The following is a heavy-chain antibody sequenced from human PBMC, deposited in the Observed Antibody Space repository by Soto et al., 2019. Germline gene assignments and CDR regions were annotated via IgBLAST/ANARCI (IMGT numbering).Heavy chain of an antibody. CDR3: ATLGIAAAA. J-gene: IGHJ5*02. CDR1: GGSISSYY. Sequence: QVQLQESGPGLVKPSETLSLTCTVSGGSISSYYWSWIRQPPGKGLEWIGYIYYSGSTNYNPSLTSRVTISVDTSKNQFSLKLSSVTAADTAVYYCATLGIAAAAWGQGTLVTVSS. D-gene: IGHD6-13*01. V-gene: IGHV4-59*08. CDR2: IYYSGST.